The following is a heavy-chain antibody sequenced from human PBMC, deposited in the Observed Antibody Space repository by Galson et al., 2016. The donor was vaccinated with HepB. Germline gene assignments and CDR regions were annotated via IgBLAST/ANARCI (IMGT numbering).Heavy chain of an antibody. J-gene: IGHJ4*02. V-gene: IGHV3-72*01. CDR1: GFILSDHF. CDR3: VRKTSVSYWWWDS. CDR2: TRNRAYSYTT. Sequence: SLRLSCAASGFILSDHFMDWVRQAPGKGLEWVGRTRNRAYSYTTEYAASVKGRFTISVDYSSNSMYLQMRSLKIEDTADYYCVRKTSVSYWWWDSWGQGSLVTVSS. D-gene: IGHD2-8*02.